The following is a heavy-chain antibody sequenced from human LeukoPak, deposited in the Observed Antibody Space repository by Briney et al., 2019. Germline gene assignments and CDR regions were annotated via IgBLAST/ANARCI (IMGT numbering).Heavy chain of an antibody. J-gene: IGHJ4*02. CDR3: AVYCSSTGCYPYYFDY. D-gene: IGHD2-2*01. V-gene: IGHV4-34*01. CDR2: INHSGST. CDR1: GGSFSGYY. Sequence: SETLSLTCAVYGGSFSGYYWSWIRQPPGKGLEWIGEINHSGSTNYNPSLKSRVTISVDTSKNQFSLKLSSVTAADTAVYYCAVYCSSTGCYPYYFDYWGQGTLVTVSS.